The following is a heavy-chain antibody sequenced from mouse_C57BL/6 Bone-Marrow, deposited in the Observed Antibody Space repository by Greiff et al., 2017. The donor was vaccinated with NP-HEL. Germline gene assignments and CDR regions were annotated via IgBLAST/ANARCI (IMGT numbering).Heavy chain of an antibody. D-gene: IGHD2-4*01. V-gene: IGHV5-16*01. J-gene: IGHJ4*01. CDR3: AREGGLRRRSYAMDY. Sequence: EVQGVESEGGLVQPGSSMKLSCTASGFTFSDYYMSWVRQVPDKGLEWVANINYDGSSTYYLDSLKSRFIISRDNAKNILYLQMRSLKSEEKATEYGAREGGLRRRSYAMDYGGQGTSVTVSS. CDR1: GFTFSDYY. CDR2: INYDGSST.